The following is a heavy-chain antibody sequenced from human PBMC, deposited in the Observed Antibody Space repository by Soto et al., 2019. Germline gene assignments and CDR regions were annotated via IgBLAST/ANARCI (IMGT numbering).Heavy chain of an antibody. CDR1: GFTFSNAW. Sequence: EVQLVESGGGLVKPGGSLRLSCAASGFTFSNAWMSWVRQAPGKGLEWVGRIKSKTDGGTTDYAAPVKGRFTISRDDSKHTLYLQMNSLKTEDTAVYYCTTGRGIAVADDYWGQGTLVTVSS. V-gene: IGHV3-15*01. J-gene: IGHJ4*02. CDR2: IKSKTDGGTT. CDR3: TTGRGIAVADDY. D-gene: IGHD6-19*01.